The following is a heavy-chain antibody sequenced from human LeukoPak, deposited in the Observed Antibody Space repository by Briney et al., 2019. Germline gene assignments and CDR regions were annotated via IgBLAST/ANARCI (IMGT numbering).Heavy chain of an antibody. Sequence: PSETLSLTCTVSGGSISSSSYYWGWIRQPPGKGLEWIGSIYYSGSTYYNPSLKSRVTISVDTSKNQFSLKLSSVTAADTAVYYCARLRIAARRALGYHYYYMDVWGKGTTVTVSS. J-gene: IGHJ6*03. V-gene: IGHV4-39*01. D-gene: IGHD6-6*01. CDR1: GGSISSSSYY. CDR2: IYYSGST. CDR3: ARLRIAARRALGYHYYYMDV.